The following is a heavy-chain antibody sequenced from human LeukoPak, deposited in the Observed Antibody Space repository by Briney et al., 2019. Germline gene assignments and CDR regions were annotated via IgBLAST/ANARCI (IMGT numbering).Heavy chain of an antibody. Sequence: GGSLRLSYAASGFTFSSYAMSWVRQAPGKGLEWVLAISGSGGSTYYADSVKGRFTISRDNSKNTLYLQMNSLRAEDTAVYYCAKVPPGIAVAGHFDYWGQGTLVTVSS. J-gene: IGHJ4*02. V-gene: IGHV3-23*01. CDR2: ISGSGGST. CDR3: AKVPPGIAVAGHFDY. CDR1: GFTFSSYA. D-gene: IGHD6-19*01.